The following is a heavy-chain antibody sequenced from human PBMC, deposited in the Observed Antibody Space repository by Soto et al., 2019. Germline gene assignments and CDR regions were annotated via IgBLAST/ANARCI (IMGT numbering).Heavy chain of an antibody. V-gene: IGHV1-69*13. CDR3: ARSRAVIAQYYYYYGMDV. J-gene: IGHJ6*02. Sequence: SVKVSCKASGGTFSSYAISWVRQAPGQGLEWMGGIIPIFGTANYAQKFQGRVTITADESTSTAYMELSSLRSEDTAVYYCARSRAVIAQYYYYYGMDVWGQGTTVTVSS. CDR2: IIPIFGTA. D-gene: IGHD3-22*01. CDR1: GGTFSSYA.